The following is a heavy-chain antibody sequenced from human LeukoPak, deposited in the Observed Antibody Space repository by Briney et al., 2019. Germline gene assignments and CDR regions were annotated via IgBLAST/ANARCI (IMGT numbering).Heavy chain of an antibody. D-gene: IGHD6-19*01. CDR3: AKDKGGGIGYSSGWYPSSYYYYGMDV. Sequence: GRSLRLSCAASGFTFDDYAMHWVRQAPGKGLEWVSGISWNSGSIGYADSVKGRFTISRDNAKNSLYLQMNSLRAEDTALYYCAKDKGGGIGYSSGWYPSSYYYYGMDVWGQGTTVTVSS. V-gene: IGHV3-9*01. J-gene: IGHJ6*02. CDR1: GFTFDDYA. CDR2: ISWNSGSI.